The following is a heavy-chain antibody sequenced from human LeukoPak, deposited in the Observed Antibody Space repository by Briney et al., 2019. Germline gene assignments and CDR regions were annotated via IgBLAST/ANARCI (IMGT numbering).Heavy chain of an antibody. CDR1: GFTFSDYA. D-gene: IGHD4-17*01. CDR2: IRGGGHGP. J-gene: IGHJ3*02. Sequence: PGGAQRLFCTASGFTFSDYAMMWVRQSPGKGPEWVAAIRGGGHGPFYADSVRGRFTISRDNSKYTLFLQMDSVRAEDTAVYYCARDPNGDYVGAFDMWGPGTMVTVSS. V-gene: IGHV3-23*01. CDR3: ARDPNGDYVGAFDM.